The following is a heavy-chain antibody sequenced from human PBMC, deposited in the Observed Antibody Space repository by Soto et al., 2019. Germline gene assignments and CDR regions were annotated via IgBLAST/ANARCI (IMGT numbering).Heavy chain of an antibody. V-gene: IGHV3-33*03. CDR2: IWHDGSNK. J-gene: IGHJ3*02. D-gene: IGHD6-19*01. CDR3: VKRSGQSNGWGAFDI. CDR1: GFTFSSYG. Sequence: GGSLRLSCAASGFTFSSYGMHWVRQAPGKGLEWVALIWHDGSNKYYAESVEGRFTISRDNSKNTVDLQMNSLRAEDTAVYYCVKRSGQSNGWGAFDIWGQGAMVTVSS.